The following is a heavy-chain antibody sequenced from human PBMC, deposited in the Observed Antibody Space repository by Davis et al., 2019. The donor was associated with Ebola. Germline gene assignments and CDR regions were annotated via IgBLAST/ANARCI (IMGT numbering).Heavy chain of an antibody. CDR1: GGSISSYY. Sequence: SETLSLTCTVSGGSISSYYWSWIRQPPGKGLEWIGEINHSGSTNYNPSLKRRVTISVDTSKNQFSLKLSSVTAAETAVYYCARDRGYSWGIDYWGQGTLVTVSS. D-gene: IGHD5-18*01. CDR3: ARDRGYSWGIDY. V-gene: IGHV4-34*01. CDR2: INHSGST. J-gene: IGHJ4*02.